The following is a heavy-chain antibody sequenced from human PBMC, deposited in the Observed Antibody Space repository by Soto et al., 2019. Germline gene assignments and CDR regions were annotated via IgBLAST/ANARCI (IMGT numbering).Heavy chain of an antibody. J-gene: IGHJ3*01. CDR2: ISGSSSRT. D-gene: IGHD3-16*01. CDR3: GKDPTTAPFGGFEL. CDR1: GFTFSSYT. Sequence: ESGGGLVLPGGSLRLSCAASGFTFSSYTMSWVRQAPGKGLEWVSGISGSSSRTYYADSVKGRFTISRDNSESTLSLQMNTLSADARPVFYWGKDPTTAPFGGFELGAQGKMVPFSS. V-gene: IGHV3-23*01.